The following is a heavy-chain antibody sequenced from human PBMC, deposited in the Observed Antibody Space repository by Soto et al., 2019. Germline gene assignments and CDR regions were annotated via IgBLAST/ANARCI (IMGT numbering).Heavy chain of an antibody. CDR1: GGSISSTNW. D-gene: IGHD5-18*01. J-gene: IGHJ5*01. V-gene: IGHV4-4*02. Sequence: QVQLQESGPGLVKPSGTLSLTCAVSGGSISSTNWWSWVRQHPGKGLEWIGQIYHNGSGNYNPSLNSRVTISVDKSKNQFSLTLSSVTAADTAVYYCARPYAYSSDWFDSGGQGTLVTVSS. CDR3: ARPYAYSSDWFDS. CDR2: IYHNGSG.